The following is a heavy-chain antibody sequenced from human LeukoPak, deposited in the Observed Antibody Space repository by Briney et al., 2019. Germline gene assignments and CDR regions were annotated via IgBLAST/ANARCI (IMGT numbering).Heavy chain of an antibody. D-gene: IGHD5-18*01. CDR3: ARKDTAMADDAFDI. CDR1: GGSIRSGSYY. Sequence: SQTLSLTCTVSGGSIRSGSYYWSWIRQPAGKGLEWIGRIYTSGSTNYNPSLKSRVTISVDTSKNQFSLKLSSVTAADTAVYYCARKDTAMADDAFDIWGQGTMVTVSS. CDR2: IYTSGST. V-gene: IGHV4-61*02. J-gene: IGHJ3*02.